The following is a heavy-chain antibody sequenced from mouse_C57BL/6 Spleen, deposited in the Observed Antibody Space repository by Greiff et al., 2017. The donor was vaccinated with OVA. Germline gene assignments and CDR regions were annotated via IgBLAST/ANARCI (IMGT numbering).Heavy chain of an antibody. CDR1: GYTFTSYW. CDR3: ASYYYGSSLYYFDY. CDR2: IDPNSGGT. Sequence: QVQLQQPGAELVKPGASVKLSCKASGYTFTSYWMHWVKQRPGRGLEWIGRIDPNSGGTRYNEKFKSKATLTVDKPSSTAYMQLSSLTSQDSAVYYCASYYYGSSLYYFDYWGQGTTLTVSS. D-gene: IGHD1-1*01. V-gene: IGHV1-72*01. J-gene: IGHJ2*01.